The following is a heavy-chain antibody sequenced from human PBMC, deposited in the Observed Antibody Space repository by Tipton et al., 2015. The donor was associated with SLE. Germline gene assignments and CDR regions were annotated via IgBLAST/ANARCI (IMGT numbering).Heavy chain of an antibody. V-gene: IGHV4-59*01. CDR1: GGSIRSYY. J-gene: IGHJ6*02. Sequence: LRPSCTVSGGSIRSYYWTWIRQPPGKRLEWIAYIYHSGITNYNPSLQSRVTISVDRSKNQFSLKLSSVTAADTAVYYCAGSNRAGYFYYGMDVWGQGTTVTVSS. CDR2: IYHSGIT. CDR3: AGSNRAGYFYYGMDV. D-gene: IGHD1-14*01.